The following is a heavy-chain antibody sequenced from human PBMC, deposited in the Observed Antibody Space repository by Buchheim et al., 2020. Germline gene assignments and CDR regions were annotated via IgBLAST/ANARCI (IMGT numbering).Heavy chain of an antibody. CDR1: GFTFSTYG. J-gene: IGHJ6*02. D-gene: IGHD2-2*01. CDR2: ISYDGSDK. V-gene: IGHV3-30*03. Sequence: QVQVVESGGGVVQPEKSLRLSCAASGFTFSTYGMHWVRQAPGKGLEWVAVISYDGSDKYHADSVKGRFTISRDNSKNTLYLQMNSLRAEDTAIYYCATAAGGLPASSFYYYAMDVWGRGTT. CDR3: ATAAGGLPASSFYYYAMDV.